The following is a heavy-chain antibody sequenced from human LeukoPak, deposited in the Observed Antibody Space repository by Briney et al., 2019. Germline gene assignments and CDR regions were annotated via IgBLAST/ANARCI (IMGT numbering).Heavy chain of an antibody. Sequence: SETLSLTCAVYGGSFSGYYWSWIRQPPGKGLEWIGEINHSGSTNYNPSLKSRVTISVDTSKNQFSLKLSSVTAADTAVYYCARLLTKERYCSSTSCYGDHYYYYMDVWGKGTTVTISS. D-gene: IGHD2-2*01. CDR2: INHSGST. J-gene: IGHJ6*03. V-gene: IGHV4-34*01. CDR3: ARLLTKERYCSSTSCYGDHYYYYMDV. CDR1: GGSFSGYY.